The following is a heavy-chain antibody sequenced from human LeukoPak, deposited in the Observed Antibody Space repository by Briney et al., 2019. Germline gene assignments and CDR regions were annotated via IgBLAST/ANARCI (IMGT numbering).Heavy chain of an antibody. V-gene: IGHV4-59*01. J-gene: IGHJ4*02. Sequence: SETLSLTCTVSDGSIRSYYWSWIRQPPGKGLQWIGYIYYSGSTNYNPSLKSRVTMSVDTSKNQISLKVNSVTAADTAVYYCARDDGSGSYYFDDWGQGTLVSVSS. CDR2: IYYSGST. CDR1: DGSIRSYY. CDR3: ARDDGSGSYYFDD. D-gene: IGHD3-10*01.